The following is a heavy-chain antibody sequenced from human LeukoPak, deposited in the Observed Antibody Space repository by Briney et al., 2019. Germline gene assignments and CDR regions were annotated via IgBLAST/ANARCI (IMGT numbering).Heavy chain of an antibody. D-gene: IGHD4-17*01. V-gene: IGHV3-15*01. CDR3: TTGTVA. CDR1: GFTFSKAW. Sequence: GAPRISCAAPGFTFSKAWVGWVRPAPGEGLEWVGRIKSKTDGGTTDYAAPVKGRFTISRDDSKDTLYLQMNSLKTEDTAVYYCTTGTVAWGQGTLVTVSS. J-gene: IGHJ5*02. CDR2: IKSKTDGGTT.